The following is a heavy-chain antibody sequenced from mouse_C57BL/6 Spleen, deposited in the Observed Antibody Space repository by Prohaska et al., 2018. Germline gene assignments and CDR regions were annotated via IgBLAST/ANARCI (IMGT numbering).Heavy chain of an antibody. CDR1: GFTFSDYG. CDR2: MSSGSSTS. CDR3: ARAYYYGSSPFAY. V-gene: IGHV5-17*01. D-gene: IGHD1-1*01. J-gene: IGHJ3*01. Sequence: EVQLVESGGGLVKPGGSLKLSCAASGFTFSDYGMHWVRQAPETGLEWVEYMSSGSSTSYYADTVKGRFTISRDNAKNTLFLQMTSLRSEDTAMYYCARAYYYGSSPFAYWGQGTLVTVSA.